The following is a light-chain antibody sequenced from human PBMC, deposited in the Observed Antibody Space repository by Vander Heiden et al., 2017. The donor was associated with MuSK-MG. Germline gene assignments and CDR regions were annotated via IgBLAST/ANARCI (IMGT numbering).Light chain of an antibody. Sequence: DIQMTQSPSSLSASVGDSVTITCRASQSISSYLNWYQQKPGKAPKLLIYAASSLRSGVPSRFSGSGSGTEFTLTISSLQPEDFATYYCQQSYSTPCSFGQGTKLEIK. J-gene: IGKJ2*04. CDR1: QSISSY. V-gene: IGKV1-39*01. CDR3: QQSYSTPCS. CDR2: AAS.